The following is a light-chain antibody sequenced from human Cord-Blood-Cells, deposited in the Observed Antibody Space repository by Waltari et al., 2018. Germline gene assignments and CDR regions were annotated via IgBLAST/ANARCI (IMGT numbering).Light chain of an antibody. CDR1: QSISSY. CDR2: AAS. Sequence: DIQMTQSPSSLSASVGDRVTITCRASQSISSYLNWYQHKPGKAPKLLIYAASSLQSGVPSRFSGSGSGTDFTLTISRLQPEDFATYYCQQSYSTPYTFDQGTKLEIK. V-gene: IGKV1-39*01. CDR3: QQSYSTPYT. J-gene: IGKJ2*01.